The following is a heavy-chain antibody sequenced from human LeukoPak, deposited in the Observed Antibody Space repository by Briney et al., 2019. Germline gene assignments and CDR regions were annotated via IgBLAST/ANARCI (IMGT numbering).Heavy chain of an antibody. Sequence: GGSLRPSCAASEFIFSRFWMSWVRQAPGKGLEWVASINQDESAKFYVDSVRGRFTISRDNAKNSLFLQMNSLRAEDTAFYYCAKLLRDVTIYDFWGHGALVTVSS. CDR1: EFIFSRFW. CDR3: AKLLRDVTIYDF. V-gene: IGHV3-7*01. J-gene: IGHJ4*01. CDR2: INQDESAK. D-gene: IGHD5-24*01.